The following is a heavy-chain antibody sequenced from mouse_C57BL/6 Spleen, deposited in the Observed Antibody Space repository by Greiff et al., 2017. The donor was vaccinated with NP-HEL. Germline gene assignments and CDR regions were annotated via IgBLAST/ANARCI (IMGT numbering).Heavy chain of an antibody. J-gene: IGHJ3*01. Sequence: QVQLQQPGAELVKPGASVKLSCKASGYTFTSYWMQWVKQRPGQGLEWIGEIDPSDSYTNYNQKFKGKATLTVDTSSSTAYMQLSSLTSEDSAVYYCARSGYDYGRFAYWGQGTLVTVSA. CDR3: ARSGYDYGRFAY. CDR1: GYTFTSYW. V-gene: IGHV1-50*01. D-gene: IGHD2-4*01. CDR2: IDPSDSYT.